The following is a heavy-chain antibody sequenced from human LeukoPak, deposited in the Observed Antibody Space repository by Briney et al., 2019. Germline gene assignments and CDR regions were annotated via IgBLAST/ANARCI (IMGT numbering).Heavy chain of an antibody. Sequence: PGGSLRLSCAASGFTFSDYYMSWIRQAPGKGLEWVSGINWNGGATGYADSVKGRYTISRDNAKNSLYLQMNSLRAEDTAVYYCARVITMVRGVTDYWGQGTLVTVSS. V-gene: IGHV3-20*04. CDR2: INWNGGAT. J-gene: IGHJ4*02. CDR1: GFTFSDYY. CDR3: ARVITMVRGVTDY. D-gene: IGHD3-10*01.